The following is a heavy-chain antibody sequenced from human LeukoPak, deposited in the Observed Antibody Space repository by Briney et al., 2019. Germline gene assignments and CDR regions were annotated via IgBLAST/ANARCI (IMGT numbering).Heavy chain of an antibody. V-gene: IGHV3-7*01. Sequence: GGSLRLSCAASGFTFSSYGMTWVRQAPGKGLEWVANINEDGSEKYYLDSVRGRFTISRDNAKNSLYLQMDSLRAEDTAVYYCARLFVYGSGAEAFDYWGQGALVTVSS. J-gene: IGHJ4*02. CDR3: ARLFVYGSGAEAFDY. D-gene: IGHD3-10*01. CDR2: INEDGSEK. CDR1: GFTFSSYG.